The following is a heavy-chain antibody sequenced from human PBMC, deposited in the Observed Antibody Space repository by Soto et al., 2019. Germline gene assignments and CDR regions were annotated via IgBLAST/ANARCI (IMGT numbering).Heavy chain of an antibody. CDR2: IYYSGST. J-gene: IGHJ4*02. V-gene: IGHV4-31*03. Sequence: PSESLSRTCTVSGGSISSGGYYCSWIRQHPGKGLEWIGYIYYSGSTYYNPSLKSRVTISVDTSKNQFSLKLSSVTAADTAVYYCARLGTVTNCADYWGQGALVTVSS. D-gene: IGHD4-4*01. CDR1: GGSISSGGYY. CDR3: ARLGTVTNCADY.